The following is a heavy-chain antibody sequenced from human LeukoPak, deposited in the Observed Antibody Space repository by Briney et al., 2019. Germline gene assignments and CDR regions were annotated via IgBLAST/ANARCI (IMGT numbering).Heavy chain of an antibody. CDR3: ARAYDFWSGSLNWFDP. V-gene: IGHV4-61*02. CDR1: GGSISSGSYY. J-gene: IGHJ5*02. Sequence: SQTLSLTCTVSGGSISSGSYYWSWIRQPAGKGLEWIGRIYTSGSTNYNPSLKSRVTISVDTSKNQFSLKLSSVTAADTAVYYCARAYDFWSGSLNWFDPWGQGTLVTVSS. CDR2: IYTSGST. D-gene: IGHD3-3*01.